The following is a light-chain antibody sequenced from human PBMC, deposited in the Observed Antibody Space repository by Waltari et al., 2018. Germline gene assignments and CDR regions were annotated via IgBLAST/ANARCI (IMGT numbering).Light chain of an antibody. Sequence: EIVLTQSPGTLSLSPGERATLSCRASPSVSRSYLACYQQKPGQAPRLLIYVASSRATGIPDRFSGSGSGTDFTLTISRLEPEDFAVYYCQQYGSSLLFGPGTKVDIK. CDR1: PSVSRSY. J-gene: IGKJ3*01. CDR2: VAS. V-gene: IGKV3-20*01. CDR3: QQYGSSLL.